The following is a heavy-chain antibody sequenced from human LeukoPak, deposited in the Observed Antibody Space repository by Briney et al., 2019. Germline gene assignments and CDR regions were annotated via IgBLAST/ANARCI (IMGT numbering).Heavy chain of an antibody. CDR3: ARRYSYGYNGAFDI. CDR2: IIPIFGTA. V-gene: IGHV1-69*05. CDR1: GGTFSSYA. D-gene: IGHD5-18*01. J-gene: IGHJ3*02. Sequence: ASVKVSCKASGGTFSSYAISWVRQAPGQGLGWMGGIIPIFGTANYAQKFQGRVTITTDESTSTAYMELSSLRSEDTAVYYCARRYSYGYNGAFDIWGQGTMVTVSS.